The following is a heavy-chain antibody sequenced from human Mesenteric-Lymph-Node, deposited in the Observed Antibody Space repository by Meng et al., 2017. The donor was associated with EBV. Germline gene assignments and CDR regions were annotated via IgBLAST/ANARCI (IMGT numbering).Heavy chain of an antibody. D-gene: IGHD2-15*01. J-gene: IGHJ4*02. Sequence: QGQLQGSGPGLVKPSKGLSLTCGVSGGSISSGGSYWSWIRQSPGKGLEWIGYIYYDGVTYYNPSHKSRVTISVDTSKNQFSLKLSSVTAADTAVHYCARVGYCSGGSCSFRYFDYWGQGILVTVSS. V-gene: IGHV4-30-4*01. CDR1: GGSISSGGSY. CDR2: IYYDGVT. CDR3: ARVGYCSGGSCSFRYFDY.